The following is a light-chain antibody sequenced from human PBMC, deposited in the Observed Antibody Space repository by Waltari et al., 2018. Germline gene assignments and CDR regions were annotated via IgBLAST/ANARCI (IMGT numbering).Light chain of an antibody. V-gene: IGLV2-14*01. CDR2: EVS. CDR3: ASFTDTRNLV. J-gene: IGLJ2*01. CDR1: RRDIGDYDY. Sequence: QSALTQPASVSGSPGQSITISCTGSRRDIGDYDYVHWYQHRPTKAPKLMIYEVSSRPSGVSNRFSGSKSGNTASLTISGLQAEDEATYYCASFTDTRNLVFGGGTKLTVL.